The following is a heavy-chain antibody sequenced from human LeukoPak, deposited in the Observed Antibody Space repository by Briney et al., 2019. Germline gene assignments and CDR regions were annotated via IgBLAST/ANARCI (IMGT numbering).Heavy chain of an antibody. Sequence: PSETLSLTCTVSGGSISSSSYYWGWIRQPPGKGLEWIGSIYYSGSTYYNPSLKSRVTISVDTSKNQFSLKLSSVTAADTAVYYCARGGAAAITFDIWGQGTMVTVSS. J-gene: IGHJ3*02. CDR1: GGSISSSSYY. CDR3: ARGGAAAITFDI. D-gene: IGHD6-13*01. CDR2: IYYSGST. V-gene: IGHV4-39*07.